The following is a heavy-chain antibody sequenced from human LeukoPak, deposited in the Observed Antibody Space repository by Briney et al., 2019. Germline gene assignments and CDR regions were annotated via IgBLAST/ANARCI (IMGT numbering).Heavy chain of an antibody. Sequence: GGSLRLSCAASGLTFSSYSMNWVRQAPGKGLEWVSSISSSSSYIYYADSVKGRFTISRDNAKNSLYLQMNSLRAEDTAVYYCARVGLRYFDWSYFDYWGQGTLVTVSS. V-gene: IGHV3-21*01. D-gene: IGHD3-9*01. CDR2: ISSSSSYI. CDR1: GLTFSSYS. CDR3: ARVGLRYFDWSYFDY. J-gene: IGHJ4*02.